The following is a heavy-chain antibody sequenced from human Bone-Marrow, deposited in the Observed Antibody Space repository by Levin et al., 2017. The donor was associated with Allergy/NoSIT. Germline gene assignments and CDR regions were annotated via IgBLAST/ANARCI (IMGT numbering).Heavy chain of an antibody. Sequence: GESLKISCKASGYTFIDSHLHWVRQAPGQGLEYMGWINATTGGTKYAQMFQGRLTVTRDTSTSTVYMELRGLRFDDTAVYYCAREIMSSWFDYWGQGTLVTVSS. V-gene: IGHV1-2*02. J-gene: IGHJ4*02. CDR3: AREIMSSWFDY. CDR2: INATTGGT. D-gene: IGHD6-13*01. CDR1: GYTFIDSH.